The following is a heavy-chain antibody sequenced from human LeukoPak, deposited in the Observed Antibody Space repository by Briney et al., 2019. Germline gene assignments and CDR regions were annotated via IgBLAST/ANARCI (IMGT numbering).Heavy chain of an antibody. D-gene: IGHD5-24*01. Sequence: ASVKVSXKASGYTFTGYYMHWVRQAPGQGLEWMGWINPNSGGTNYAQKFQGRVTMTRDTSISTAYMELSRLRSDDTAVYYCARGTIEMATSYYFDYWSQGTLVTVSS. CDR3: ARGTIEMATSYYFDY. CDR2: INPNSGGT. V-gene: IGHV1-2*02. J-gene: IGHJ4*02. CDR1: GYTFTGYY.